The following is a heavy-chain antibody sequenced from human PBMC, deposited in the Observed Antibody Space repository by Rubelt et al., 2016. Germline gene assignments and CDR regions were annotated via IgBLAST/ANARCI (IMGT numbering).Heavy chain of an antibody. D-gene: IGHD3-9*01. V-gene: IGHV1-18*01. J-gene: IGHJ4*02. CDR2: ISAYNGNT. CDR1: GYTFTSYG. Sequence: QVQLVQSGAEVKKPGASMKVSCKASGYTFTSYGISWVRQAPGQGLEWMGWISAYNGNTNYAQKLQGRVTMTTDTSTSTAYMELRSLRSDDTAVYYCARDQAYYDIRPVKVDYWGQGTLVTVSS. CDR3: ARDQAYYDIRPVKVDY.